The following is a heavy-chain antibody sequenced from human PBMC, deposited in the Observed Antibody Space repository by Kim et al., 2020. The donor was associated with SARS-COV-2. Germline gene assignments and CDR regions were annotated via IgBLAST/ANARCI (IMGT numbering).Heavy chain of an antibody. CDR1: GGSISSSNW. D-gene: IGHD3-10*01. J-gene: IGHJ4*02. V-gene: IGHV4-4*02. Sequence: SETLSLTCAVSGGSISSSNWWSWVRQPPGKGLEWIGEIYHSGSTNYNPSLKSRVTISVDKSKNQFSLKLSSVTAADTAVYYCARYRVYGSGSYRDYWGQGTLVTVSS. CDR3: ARYRVYGSGSYRDY. CDR2: IYHSGST.